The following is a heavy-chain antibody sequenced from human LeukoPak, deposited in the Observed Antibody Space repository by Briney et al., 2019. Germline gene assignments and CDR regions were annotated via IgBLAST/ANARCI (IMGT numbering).Heavy chain of an antibody. V-gene: IGHV4-59*01. CDR1: GASISSYY. CDR2: IYYSGST. D-gene: IGHD3-22*01. CDR3: ARHRYYYDSSGYYYQP. J-gene: IGHJ5*02. Sequence: PSETLSLICTVSGASISSYYWSWIRPPPGKGLEWIGYIYYSGSTNYNPSLKSRVTISVDTSKNQFSLRLSSVTAADTAVYYCARHRYYYDSSGYYYQPWGQGTLVTVSS.